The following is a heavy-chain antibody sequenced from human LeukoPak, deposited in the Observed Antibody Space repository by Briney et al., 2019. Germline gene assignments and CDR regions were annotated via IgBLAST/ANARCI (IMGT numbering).Heavy chain of an antibody. CDR3: TRMLGSDYYYYYGMDV. D-gene: IGHD7-27*01. V-gene: IGHV1-69*05. CDR2: IIPIFGTA. Sequence: ASVKVSCKASGGTFSSYAISWVRQAPGQGLEWMGGIIPIFGTANYAQKFQGRVTITTDESTSTAYMELSSLRSDDTAVYYCTRMLGSDYYYYYGMDVWGQGTTVTVSS. J-gene: IGHJ6*02. CDR1: GGTFSSYA.